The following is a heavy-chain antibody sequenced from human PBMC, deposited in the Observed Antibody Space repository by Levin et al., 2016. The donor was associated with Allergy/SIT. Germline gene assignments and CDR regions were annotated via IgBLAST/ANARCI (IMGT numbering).Heavy chain of an antibody. D-gene: IGHD5-18*01. CDR3: AGGRSRYSYGFDY. J-gene: IGHJ4*02. V-gene: IGHV4-59*01. Sequence: WIRQPPGKGLEWIGYLYYSGSTNYNPSLKSRVTISVDTSKNQFSLKLSSVTAADTAVYYCAGGRSRYSYGFDYWGQGTLVTVSS. CDR2: LYYSGST.